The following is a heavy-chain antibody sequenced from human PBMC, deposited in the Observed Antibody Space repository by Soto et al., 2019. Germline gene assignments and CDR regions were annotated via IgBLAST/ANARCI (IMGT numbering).Heavy chain of an antibody. Sequence: QVQLVQSGGEVKKPGASVKVSCKTSGYSFTTYGISWVRQAPGQGLEWMGWISAYNGNTNYAQKLQGRVPMTTDTSTRTADMGWRCLRSDDWAVYYCAREGPASYYCYGMDVWGQGGTVPVSS. J-gene: IGHJ6*02. V-gene: IGHV1-18*01. CDR2: ISAYNGNT. CDR1: GYSFTTYG. CDR3: AREGPASYYCYGMDV.